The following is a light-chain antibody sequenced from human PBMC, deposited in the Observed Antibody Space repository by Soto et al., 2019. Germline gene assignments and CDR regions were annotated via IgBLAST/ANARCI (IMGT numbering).Light chain of an antibody. CDR2: KTS. Sequence: IVLTQTPLSLVVTLGQPASISCKSSQSLAFRDGNIYLNWLQQRPGQPPRLLIYKTSNRFSGVPDRFSGSGAGTEFTLKISKVEAEDVGVYYCVEAALLPHAFGQGTKVEIK. CDR1: QSLAFRDGNIY. V-gene: IGKV2-24*01. CDR3: VEAALLPHA. J-gene: IGKJ1*01.